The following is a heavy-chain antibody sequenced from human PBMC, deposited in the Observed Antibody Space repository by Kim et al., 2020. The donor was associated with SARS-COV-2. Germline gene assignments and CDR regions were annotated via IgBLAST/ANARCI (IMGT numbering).Heavy chain of an antibody. J-gene: IGHJ6*02. V-gene: IGHV1-46*01. CDR2: INPSGGST. D-gene: IGHD2-21*02. CDR1: GYTFTSYY. CDR3: ARESPIVVVTAIQYYYGMDV. Sequence: ASVKVSCKASGYTFTSYYMHWVRQAPGQGLEWMGIINPSGGSTSYAQKFQGRVTMTRDTSTSTVYMELSSLRSEDMAVYYCARESPIVVVTAIQYYYGMDVWGQGTTVTVSS.